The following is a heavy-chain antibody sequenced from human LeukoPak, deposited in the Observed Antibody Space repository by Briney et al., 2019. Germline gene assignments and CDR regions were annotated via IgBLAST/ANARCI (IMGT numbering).Heavy chain of an antibody. CDR2: IDYSGST. V-gene: IGHV4-59*01. D-gene: IGHD4-17*01. CDR3: AREAWVSGDSKYRYYGIDV. Sequence: SETLSLTCTVSGASISSYYWSWIRQPPGKGLEWIGYIDYSGSTNYTPSLKSRVTISVDASKNQFSLKLSSVTAADTALYYCAREAWVSGDSKYRYYGIDVWGQGTTVTVSS. CDR1: GASISSYY. J-gene: IGHJ6*02.